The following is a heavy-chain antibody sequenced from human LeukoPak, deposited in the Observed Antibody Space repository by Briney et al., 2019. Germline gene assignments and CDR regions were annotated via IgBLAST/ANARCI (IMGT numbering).Heavy chain of an antibody. V-gene: IGHV4-39*07. CDR3: ARAGLRDGYNFDY. J-gene: IGHJ4*02. D-gene: IGHD5-24*01. Sequence: SETLSLTCTVSGGSISTSSYYWGWVRQPPGKGPEWIGNIFYSGSTYYSPSLKSRVTVSLDTSRNQFSLKLNSVTAADTAVYYCARAGLRDGYNFDYWGQGTLVTVSS. CDR1: GGSISTSSYY. CDR2: IFYSGST.